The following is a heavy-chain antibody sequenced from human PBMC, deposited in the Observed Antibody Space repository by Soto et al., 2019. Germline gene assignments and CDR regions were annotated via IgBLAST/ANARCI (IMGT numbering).Heavy chain of an antibody. CDR1: GFTFSSYA. D-gene: IGHD3-3*01. CDR3: AKDSYYDFWSGYYTRYYYGMDV. V-gene: IGHV3-23*01. CDR2: ISGSGGST. J-gene: IGHJ6*02. Sequence: PGGSLRLSCAASGFTFSSYAMSWARKAPGKGLEWVSAISGSGGSTYYADSVKGRFTISRDNSKNTLYLQMNSLRAEDTAVYYCAKDSYYDFWSGYYTRYYYGMDVWRQGTTDTVSS.